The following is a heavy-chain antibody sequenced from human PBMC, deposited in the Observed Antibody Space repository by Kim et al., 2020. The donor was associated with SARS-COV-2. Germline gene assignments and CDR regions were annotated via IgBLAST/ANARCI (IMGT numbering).Heavy chain of an antibody. D-gene: IGHD3-10*01. V-gene: IGHV1-18*01. CDR3: ARDGLLLWFGELSRALYGMDV. CDR2: ISAYNGNT. J-gene: IGHJ6*02. Sequence: ASVKVSCKASGYTFTSYGISWVRQAPGQGLEWMGWISAYNGNTNYAQKLQGRVTMTTDTSTSTAYMELRSLRSDDTAVYYCARDGLLLWFGELSRALYGMDVWGQGTTVTVSS. CDR1: GYTFTSYG.